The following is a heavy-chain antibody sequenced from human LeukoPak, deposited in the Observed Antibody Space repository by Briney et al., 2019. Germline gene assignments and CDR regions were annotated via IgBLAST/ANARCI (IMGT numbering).Heavy chain of an antibody. V-gene: IGHV1-8*01. J-gene: IGHJ5*02. CDR2: MNPNSGNT. D-gene: IGHD2-2*01. Sequence: GASVKVSCKASRYTFTSYDINWVRQATGHELEWMGWMNPNSGNTGYAQKFQGRVTMTRNTSISTAYMELSSLRSEDTAVYYCARVPIVPEAKYNMFDPWGQGTLVTVSS. CDR1: RYTFTSYD. CDR3: ARVPIVPEAKYNMFDP.